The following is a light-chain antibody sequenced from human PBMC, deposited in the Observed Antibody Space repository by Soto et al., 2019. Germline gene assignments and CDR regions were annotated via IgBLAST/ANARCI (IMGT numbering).Light chain of an antibody. J-gene: IGLJ1*01. CDR1: SSDIGGYNY. CDR3: NSYSSSITLGV. V-gene: IGLV2-14*01. CDR2: EVD. Sequence: QSALSQPASMSGSPGQSITISCTGTSSDIGGYNYVSWFQQHPGKVPKLIIYEVDNPPSGVSSSFSGSKSGNTASLTISGLQAEDEADYYCNSYSSSITLGVFGTGTKVTVL.